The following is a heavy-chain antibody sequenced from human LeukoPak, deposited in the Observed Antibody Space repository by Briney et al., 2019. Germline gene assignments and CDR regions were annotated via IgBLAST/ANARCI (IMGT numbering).Heavy chain of an antibody. V-gene: IGHV4-59*11. D-gene: IGHD4-17*01. CDR1: DDSFSSQY. Sequence: SETLSLTCTVSDDSFSSQYWTWIRQPPGKGLEWIGYISYIGSTNYNPSLKSRVTISVDTSKNQFSLKLSSVTAADTAVYYCARDPTTVTKGFDIWGQGTMITVSS. CDR2: ISYIGST. CDR3: ARDPTTVTKGFDI. J-gene: IGHJ3*02.